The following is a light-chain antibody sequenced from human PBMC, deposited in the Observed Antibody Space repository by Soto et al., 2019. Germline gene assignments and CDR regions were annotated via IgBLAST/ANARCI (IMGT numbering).Light chain of an antibody. V-gene: IGLV2-14*01. CDR3: SSTSSSNTHVV. CDR2: DVT. CDR1: SSDVGDYDY. Sequence: QSVLTQPASVSGSPGQSITISCSGTSSDVGDYDYVSWYQQYPGKAPKVIIYDVTKQPSGVSDRFTGSKSGNTAALTISGLQAEDEADYHCSSTSSSNTHVVFGGGTKLTVL. J-gene: IGLJ2*01.